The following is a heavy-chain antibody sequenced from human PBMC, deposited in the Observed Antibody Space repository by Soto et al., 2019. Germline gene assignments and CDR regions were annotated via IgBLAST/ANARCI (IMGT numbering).Heavy chain of an antibody. CDR2: LSGGGDRI. D-gene: IGHD3-22*01. J-gene: IGHJ4*02. CDR1: GFTFSNYA. V-gene: IGHV3-23*01. Sequence: PGGSLRLSCAASGFTFSNYAMSWVRQAPGKGLKWVSTLSGGGDRIYYADSVKGRFTISRDNFKNTLYLQMTSLSAEDTAVYYCAIYYCSYDVSGTFWSFDYWGQGTLVTVSS. CDR3: AIYYCSYDVSGTFWSFDY.